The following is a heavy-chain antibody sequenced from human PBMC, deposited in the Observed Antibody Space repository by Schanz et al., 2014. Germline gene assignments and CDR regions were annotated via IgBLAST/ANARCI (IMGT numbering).Heavy chain of an antibody. Sequence: EVQLMESGGGVVQPGTSLILSCSVSGFSLNTYGIHWFRQPAGKGLEWVSDISSGSSYANYADSVRGRFTISRDRFQNTLYLRMSSLRAEDTAVYYCARPRFDYGEVDYWGQGTLVTVSS. J-gene: IGHJ4*02. CDR2: ISSGSSYA. CDR1: GFSLNTYG. CDR3: ARPRFDYGEVDY. V-gene: IGHV3-21*05. D-gene: IGHD4-17*01.